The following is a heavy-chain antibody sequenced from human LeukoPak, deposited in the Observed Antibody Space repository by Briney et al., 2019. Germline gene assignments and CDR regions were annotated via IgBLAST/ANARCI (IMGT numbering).Heavy chain of an antibody. CDR3: ARAPPGYYDSSGPDY. Sequence: ASVKVSCKASGYTFTSYGISWVRQAPGQGLEWMGWISAHNGNTDYAQKLQGRVTMTTDTSTSTAYMELSSLRSEDTAVYYCARAPPGYYDSSGPDYWGQGSLVTVSS. V-gene: IGHV1-18*01. D-gene: IGHD3-22*01. CDR2: ISAHNGNT. J-gene: IGHJ4*02. CDR1: GYTFTSYG.